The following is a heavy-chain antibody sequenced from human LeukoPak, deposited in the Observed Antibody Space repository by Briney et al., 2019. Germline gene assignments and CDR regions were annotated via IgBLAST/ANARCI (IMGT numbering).Heavy chain of an antibody. D-gene: IGHD2-21*01. CDR2: IYYSGST. CDR1: GGSISSYY. V-gene: IGHV4-59*01. J-gene: IGHJ4*02. CDR3: ARGGVVIATPFY. Sequence: SETLSLTCTVSGGSISSYYGSWIRQPPGKGLEWIGFIYYSGSTNYNPSLKSRVTISVDTSKNQFSLKLSSVTAADTAVYYCARGGVVIATPFYWGQGTLVTVSS.